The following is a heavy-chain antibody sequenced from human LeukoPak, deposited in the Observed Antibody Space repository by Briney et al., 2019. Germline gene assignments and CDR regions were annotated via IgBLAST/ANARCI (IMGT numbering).Heavy chain of an antibody. D-gene: IGHD6-19*01. J-gene: IGHJ4*02. CDR2: ISSSGSTI. CDR3: ARERYSSGWYYFDY. V-gene: IGHV3-48*03. CDR1: GLTLSSYE. Sequence: GRSLRLSCAAFGLTLSSYEMNWVRQAPGKGLEWVSYISSSGSTIYYADSVKGRFTISRGNAKNSLYLQMNSLRAEDTAVYYCARERYSSGWYYFDYWGQGTLVTVSS.